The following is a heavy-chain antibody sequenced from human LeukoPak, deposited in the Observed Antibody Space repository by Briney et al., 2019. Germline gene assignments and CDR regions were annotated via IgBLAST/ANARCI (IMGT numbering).Heavy chain of an antibody. J-gene: IGHJ4*02. V-gene: IGHV4-30-4*01. CDR2: IYYSGST. D-gene: IGHD3-22*01. CDR3: ARENYYDSSGYSD. Sequence: SETLSLTCTVSGGSISSGDYYWSWIRQPPGKGLEWIGYIYYSGSTYYNPSLKSRVTISVDTSKNQFSLKLSSVTAADTAAYYCARENYYDSSGYSDWGQGTLVTVSS. CDR1: GGSISSGDYY.